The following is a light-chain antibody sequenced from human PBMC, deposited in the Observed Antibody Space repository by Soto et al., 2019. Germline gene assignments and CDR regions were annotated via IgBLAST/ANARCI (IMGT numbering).Light chain of an antibody. Sequence: EIVLTQSPATLSLSPGERATLSCRASQSVSSYLAWYQQKPGQAPRLLIYDGSNRAAGIPARFSGSGSGTDFTLTISSLEPEDFAVYYCQQRSDWRTFGQGTKVEIK. CDR2: DGS. V-gene: IGKV3-11*01. CDR1: QSVSSY. CDR3: QQRSDWRT. J-gene: IGKJ1*01.